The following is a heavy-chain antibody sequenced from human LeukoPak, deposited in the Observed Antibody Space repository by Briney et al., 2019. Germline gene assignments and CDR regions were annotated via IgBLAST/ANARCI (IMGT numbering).Heavy chain of an antibody. V-gene: IGHV3-30*18. CDR1: GFTFSSYG. Sequence: PWGSLTLSCAASGFTFSSYGMHWVRQAPGKGLEWVAVISYDGSNKGYADSVKGRFTISRDNSKNMLYLQMNSLRAEDTAVYYCAKPYYYGSRSYMDYWGRGTLDPVSS. D-gene: IGHD3-10*01. CDR3: AKPYYYGSRSYMDY. CDR2: ISYDGSNK. J-gene: IGHJ4*02.